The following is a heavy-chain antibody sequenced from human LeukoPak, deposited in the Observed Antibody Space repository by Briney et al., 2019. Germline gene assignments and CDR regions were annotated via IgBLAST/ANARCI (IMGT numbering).Heavy chain of an antibody. CDR1: GFDVGRNY. D-gene: IGHD6-13*01. V-gene: IGHV3-53*01. CDR3: ARVPGYS. CDR2: IYSGGAT. J-gene: IGHJ4*02. Sequence: GGSLRLSCAASGFDVGRNYMTWVRQAPGKGLEWVSFIYSGGATYYADSVRGRFTISRDSSKNTLYLQMNSLRVEDTAVYYCARVPGYSWGQGTLVTVSS.